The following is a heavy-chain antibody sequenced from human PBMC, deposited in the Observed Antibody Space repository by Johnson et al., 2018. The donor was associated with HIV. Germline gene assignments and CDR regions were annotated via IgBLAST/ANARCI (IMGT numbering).Heavy chain of an antibody. J-gene: IGHJ3*02. Sequence: VQLVESGGGLGQPGGSLRLSCATSGFTFKDYAMSWVRQAPGKGLEWVYAICNNAGRTYYLDSVKGRFTVSRDDSKSTVYLQMNSLRAEDTAIYFCVKETGAHSAFEIWGQGTLVTVSS. D-gene: IGHD3-10*01. CDR3: VKETGAHSAFEI. CDR1: GFTFKDYA. V-gene: IGHV3-23*04. CDR2: ICNNAGRT.